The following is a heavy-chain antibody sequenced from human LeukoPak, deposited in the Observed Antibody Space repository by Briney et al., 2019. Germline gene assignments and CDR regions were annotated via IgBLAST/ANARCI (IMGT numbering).Heavy chain of an antibody. CDR1: GFTFSNYA. J-gene: IGHJ4*02. D-gene: IGHD3-16*02. Sequence: GGSLRLSCAASGFTFSNYAMHWVRQAPGKGLEWVAAISYDGSNKKYADSVKGRFTISRDNSKNTLYLQMNSLRAEDTAVYYCAKRGAEVGVTVAPGDYWGQGTLVTVSS. CDR2: ISYDGSNK. V-gene: IGHV3-30*04. CDR3: AKRGAEVGVTVAPGDY.